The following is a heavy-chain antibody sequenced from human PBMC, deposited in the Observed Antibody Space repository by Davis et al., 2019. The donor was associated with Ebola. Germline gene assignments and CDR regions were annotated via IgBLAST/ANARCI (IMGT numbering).Heavy chain of an antibody. Sequence: PSETPSLTCTVSGGSISGYYWTWIRQPAGKGLEWIGRISTSGSTNYNPSLKSRVTMSVDTSKNQFSLKLNSVTAADTAVYYCARDSSSPSTYWYFDLWGRGTLVTVSS. V-gene: IGHV4-4*07. J-gene: IGHJ2*01. CDR1: GGSISGYY. CDR3: ARDSSSPSTYWYFDL. CDR2: ISTSGST. D-gene: IGHD2-2*01.